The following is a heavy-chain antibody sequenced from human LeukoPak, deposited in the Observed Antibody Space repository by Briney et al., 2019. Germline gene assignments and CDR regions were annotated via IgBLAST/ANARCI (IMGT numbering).Heavy chain of an antibody. CDR3: ATDSVYYDSSGYHKLLYFQH. D-gene: IGHD3-22*01. V-gene: IGHV1-24*01. J-gene: IGHJ1*01. CDR1: GYTLTELS. Sequence: GASVKVSCKVSGYTLTELSMHWVRQAPGKGLEWMGGFDPEDGETIYAQKFQGRVTMTEDTSTDTAYMELSSLRSEDTAVYYCATDSVYYDSSGYHKLLYFQHWGQGTLVTVSS. CDR2: FDPEDGET.